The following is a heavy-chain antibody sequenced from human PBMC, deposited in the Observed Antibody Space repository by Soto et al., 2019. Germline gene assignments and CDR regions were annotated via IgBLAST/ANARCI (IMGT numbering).Heavy chain of an antibody. D-gene: IGHD4-17*01. CDR2: ISYDGSNE. CDR1: GFTFSSYS. J-gene: IGHJ4*02. CDR3: ARDGLITTVVLRYYFDC. Sequence: QVQLVASGGGVVQPGTSLRLSCAASGFTFSSYSMHWVRQAPGKGLEWVAVISYDGSNEYYADSVKGRFIISRDNSKNTLYLQMNSLRTEDTSVYYWARDGLITTVVLRYYFDCWGQGTLVTVAS. V-gene: IGHV3-30-3*01.